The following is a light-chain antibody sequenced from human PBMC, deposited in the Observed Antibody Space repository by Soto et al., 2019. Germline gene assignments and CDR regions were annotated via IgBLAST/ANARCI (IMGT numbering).Light chain of an antibody. CDR1: QSVSDS. CDR3: QQYDYSRT. Sequence: DIQMTQSPSTLSASVGDTVTITCRASQSVSDSLAWYQVKPGEAPKLLIFDVSNLETGVPSSFSGSGSGTEFSLTIRGLQPDDFATYYCQQYDYSRTFGQGTKVEIK. V-gene: IGKV1-5*01. J-gene: IGKJ1*01. CDR2: DVS.